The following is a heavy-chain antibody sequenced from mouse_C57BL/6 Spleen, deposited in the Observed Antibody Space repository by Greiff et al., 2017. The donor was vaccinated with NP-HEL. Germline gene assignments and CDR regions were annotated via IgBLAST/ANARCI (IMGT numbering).Heavy chain of an antibody. D-gene: IGHD3-2*02. J-gene: IGHJ4*01. V-gene: IGHV1-82*01. CDR1: GYAFSSSW. CDR2: IYPGDGDT. CDR3: AKDSSGIMDY. Sequence: VKLVESGPELVKPGASVKISCKASGYAFSSSWMNWVKQRPGKGLEWIGRIYPGDGDTNYNGKFKGKATLTADKSSSTAYMQLSSLTSEDSAVYFCAKDSSGIMDYWGQGTSVTVSS.